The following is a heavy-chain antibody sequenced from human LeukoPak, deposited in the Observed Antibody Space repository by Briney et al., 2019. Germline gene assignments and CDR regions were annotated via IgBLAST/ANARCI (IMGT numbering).Heavy chain of an antibody. CDR2: INAGNGNT. V-gene: IGHV1-3*01. CDR1: GYTFTSYA. D-gene: IGHD3-10*01. CDR3: ARDESMVRGVLNGFDP. J-gene: IGHJ5*02. Sequence: ASVKVSCKASGYTFTSYAMHWVRQAPGQRLEWMGWINAGNGNTKYSQKFQGRVTITRDTSASTAYMELSSLRSEDTAVYYCARDESMVRGVLNGFDPWGQGTLVTVSS.